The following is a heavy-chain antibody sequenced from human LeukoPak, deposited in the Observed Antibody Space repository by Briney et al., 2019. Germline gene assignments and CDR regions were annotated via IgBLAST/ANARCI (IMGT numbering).Heavy chain of an antibody. CDR2: ISSSGSTI. J-gene: IGHJ3*02. CDR3: AKPHTYSSSWYLSAFDI. CDR1: GFTFSDYY. D-gene: IGHD6-13*01. Sequence: NPGGSLRLSCAASGFTFSDYYMSWIRQAPGKGLEWVSYISSSGSTIYYADSVKGRFTISRDNAKNSLYLQMNSLRAEDTAVYYCAKPHTYSSSWYLSAFDIWGQGTMVTVSS. V-gene: IGHV3-11*01.